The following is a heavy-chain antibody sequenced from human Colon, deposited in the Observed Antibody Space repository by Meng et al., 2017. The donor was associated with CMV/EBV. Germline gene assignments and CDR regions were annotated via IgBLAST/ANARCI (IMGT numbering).Heavy chain of an antibody. CDR3: AKVSLPGRHSGPFAY. CDR1: GFTFSDHY. CDR2: IRNKANSETT. D-gene: IGHD3-10*01. Sequence: GESLKISCAASGFTFSDHYMDWVRQAPGKGLEWVGRIRNKANSETTEYAASVKGRFTISRDDSKNSLYLQMNSLKTEDTAVYFCAKVSLPGRHSGPFAYWGPGALVTVSS. V-gene: IGHV3-72*01. J-gene: IGHJ4*02.